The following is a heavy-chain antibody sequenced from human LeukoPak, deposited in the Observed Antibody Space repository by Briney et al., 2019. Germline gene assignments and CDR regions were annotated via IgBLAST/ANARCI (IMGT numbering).Heavy chain of an antibody. CDR2: ISGSGGST. V-gene: IGHV3-23*01. CDR3: AKEAGYGSGSFRLLADSYYFDY. Sequence: GGSLRLSCAASGFTFSSYAMSWVRQAPGKGLEWVSAISGSGGSTYYADSVKGRFTISRDNSKNTLYLQMNSLRAEDTAVYYCAKEAGYGSGSFRLLADSYYFDYWGQGTLVTVSS. J-gene: IGHJ4*02. CDR1: GFTFSSYA. D-gene: IGHD3-10*01.